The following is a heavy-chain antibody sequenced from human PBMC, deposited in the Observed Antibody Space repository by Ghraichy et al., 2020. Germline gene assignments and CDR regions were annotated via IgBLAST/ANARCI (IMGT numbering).Heavy chain of an antibody. CDR3: ARRGGSYYGVYGRNYFDY. CDR2: IYYSGST. J-gene: IGHJ4*02. D-gene: IGHD1-26*01. V-gene: IGHV4-59*08. CDR1: GGSISSYY. Sequence: SETLSLTCTVSGGSISSYYWSWIRQPPGKGLEWIGYIYYSGSTNYNPSLKSRVTISVDTSKNQFSLKLSSVTAADTAVYYCARRGGSYYGVYGRNYFDYWGQGTLVTVSS.